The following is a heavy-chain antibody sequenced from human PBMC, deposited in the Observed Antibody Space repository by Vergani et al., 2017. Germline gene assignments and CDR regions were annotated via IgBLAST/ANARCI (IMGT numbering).Heavy chain of an antibody. CDR2: ISYDGSNK. V-gene: IGHV3-30*18. J-gene: IGHJ6*02. Sequence: QVQLVESGGGVVQPGRSLRLSCAASGFTFSSYGMHWVRQAPGKGLEWVAVISYDGSNKYYADSVKGRFTISRDNSKNTLYLQMNSLRAEDTAVYYCAKDISYIAVVGYYYYYYGMDVWGQGTTVTVSS. CDR3: AKDISYIAVVGYYYYYYGMDV. CDR1: GFTFSSYG. D-gene: IGHD6-19*01.